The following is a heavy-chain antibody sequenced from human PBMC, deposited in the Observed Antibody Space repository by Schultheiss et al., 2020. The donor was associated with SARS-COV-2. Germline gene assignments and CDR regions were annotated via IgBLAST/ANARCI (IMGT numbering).Heavy chain of an antibody. CDR1: GGSISSSSYY. CDR3: ARMYSSSSSDYFDS. CDR2: VSYSGSA. J-gene: IGHJ4*02. V-gene: IGHV4-39*07. Sequence: SETLSLTCTVSGGSISSSSYYWGWIRQTPGKGLEWVGSVSYSGSAFYNPSLRSRVTLSVDTSKNQFSLSLSSVTAADTAVYYCARMYSSSSSDYFDSWGQGTLVTVSS. D-gene: IGHD6-6*01.